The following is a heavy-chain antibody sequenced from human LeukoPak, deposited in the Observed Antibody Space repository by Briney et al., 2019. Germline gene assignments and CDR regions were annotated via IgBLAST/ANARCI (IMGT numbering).Heavy chain of an antibody. Sequence: PGGSLRLSCAASGFTFSDYYMNWIRQAPGKGLEWVSYISGSGSTIYYADSVKGRFTISRDNTKNSLYLQINSLRVEDTAVYYCTTDIWTSRGLDYWGQGTPVTVSS. V-gene: IGHV3-11*01. J-gene: IGHJ4*02. CDR2: ISGSGSTI. CDR3: TTDIWTSRGLDY. CDR1: GFTFSDYY. D-gene: IGHD3/OR15-3a*01.